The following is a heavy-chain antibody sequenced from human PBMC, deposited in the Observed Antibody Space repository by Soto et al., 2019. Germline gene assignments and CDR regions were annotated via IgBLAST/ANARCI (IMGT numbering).Heavy chain of an antibody. CDR1: GFRFSEHA. J-gene: IGHJ5*02. D-gene: IGHD2-2*03. CDR3: SRGSFGYYGP. V-gene: IGHV3-49*04. CDR2: IRNTPYGGTT. Sequence: PGGSLRLSCNFSGFRFSEHAMTWGRQAPGKGLEWVGFIRNTPYGGTTDYAASVRGRFTISRDDSASIAYLQMNSLKTEDSGLYYCSRGSFGYYGPWGPGTLVTVSS.